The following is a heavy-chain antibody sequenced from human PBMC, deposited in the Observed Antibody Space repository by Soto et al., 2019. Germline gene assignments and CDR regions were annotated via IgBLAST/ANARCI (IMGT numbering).Heavy chain of an antibody. Sequence: ASVKVSCKASGYTFTSYYMHWVRQAPGQGLEWMGIINPTGGSTSYAQKFQGRVTLTRDTSTNTGYMELSSLRSEDTAIYYCTRDTPSSCDSSAYFSLGFDHWGQGTLVTVS. CDR2: INPTGGST. D-gene: IGHD3-22*01. CDR3: TRDTPSSCDSSAYFSLGFDH. J-gene: IGHJ4*02. V-gene: IGHV1-46*03. CDR1: GYTFTSYY.